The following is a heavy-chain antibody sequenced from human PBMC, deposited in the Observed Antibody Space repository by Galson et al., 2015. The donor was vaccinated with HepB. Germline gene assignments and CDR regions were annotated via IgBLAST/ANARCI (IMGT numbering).Heavy chain of an antibody. J-gene: IGHJ4*02. CDR2: ISTTSDNK. V-gene: IGHV3-48*01. Sequence: SLRLSCAASGFTFSSYTMNWVRQAPGKGLEWISYISTTSDNKFSADSVKGRFIISRDNAKNSLYRQMNSLRAEDTAVYYCARIALSGSYWYFDYWGQGTLVTVSS. CDR3: ARIALSGSYWYFDY. D-gene: IGHD1-26*01. CDR1: GFTFSSYT.